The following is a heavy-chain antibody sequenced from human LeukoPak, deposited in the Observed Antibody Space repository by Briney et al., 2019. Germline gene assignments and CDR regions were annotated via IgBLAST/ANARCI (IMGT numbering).Heavy chain of an antibody. CDR3: ARGDTATVLTPAVDY. D-gene: IGHD5-18*01. V-gene: IGHV1-2*02. CDR1: GYTFTGYY. CDR2: INPNSGGT. Sequence: GASVKVSCKASGYTFTGYYMHWVRQAPGQGLEWMGWINPNSGGTNYAQKFQGRVTMTRDTSISTAYMELSRLRSDDTAVYYCARGDTATVLTPAVDYWGQGTLVTVSS. J-gene: IGHJ4*02.